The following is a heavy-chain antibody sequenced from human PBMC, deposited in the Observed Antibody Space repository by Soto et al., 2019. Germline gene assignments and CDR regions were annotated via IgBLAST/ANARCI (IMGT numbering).Heavy chain of an antibody. Sequence: QLQLQESGSGLVKPSQTLSLTCAVSGGSISSGGYSWSWIRQPPGKGLEWIGYIYHSGSTYYNPSLKSRVTISVDRSKNQFSLKLSSVTAAATAVYYCARDSVGGYQPGGMDYWGQGTLVTVSS. V-gene: IGHV4-30-2*01. CDR2: IYHSGST. CDR3: ARDSVGGYQPGGMDY. D-gene: IGHD5-12*01. J-gene: IGHJ4*02. CDR1: GGSISSGGYS.